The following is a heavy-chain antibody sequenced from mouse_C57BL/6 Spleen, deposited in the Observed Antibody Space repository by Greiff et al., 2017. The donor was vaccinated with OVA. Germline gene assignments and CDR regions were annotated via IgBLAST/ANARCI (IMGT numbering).Heavy chain of an antibody. D-gene: IGHD1-1*01. CDR2: IHPNSGST. CDR3: ARGGTTVVATDYYAMDY. Sequence: VQLQQPGAELVKPGASVKLSCKASGYTFTSYWMHWVKQRPGQGLEWIGMIHPNSGSTNYNEKFKSKATLTVDKSSSTAYMQLSSLTSEDSAVYYCARGGTTVVATDYYAMDYWGQGTSVTVSS. J-gene: IGHJ4*01. CDR1: GYTFTSYW. V-gene: IGHV1-64*01.